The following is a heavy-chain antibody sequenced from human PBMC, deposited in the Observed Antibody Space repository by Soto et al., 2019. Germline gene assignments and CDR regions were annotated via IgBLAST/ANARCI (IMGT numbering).Heavy chain of an antibody. CDR1: GSSISGSSYY. V-gene: IGHV4-39*01. J-gene: IGHJ3*02. D-gene: IGHD3-22*01. Sequence: SETLSLTGTVSGSSISGSSYYWGWIRHPPGKSLEWFGSIYYSGSTYYNTSLKCRVTLSVDPSKNQFSLKLCSVYAADTAVYYIARQKAPYYDDRSGYDWGRAFNIWGQGTRVIVSS. CDR3: ARQKAPYYDDRSGYDWGRAFNI. CDR2: IYYSGST.